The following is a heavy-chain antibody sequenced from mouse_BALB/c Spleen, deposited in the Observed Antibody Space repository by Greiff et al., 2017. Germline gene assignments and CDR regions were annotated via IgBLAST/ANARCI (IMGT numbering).Heavy chain of an antibody. D-gene: IGHD1-1*01. CDR2: ISTYYGDA. V-gene: IGHV1S137*01. Sequence: VMLVESGAELVRPGVSVKISCKGSGYTFTDYAMHWVKQSHAKSLEWIGVISTYYGDASYNQKFKGKATMTVDKSSSTAYMELARLTSEDSAIYYCARDYGSSYWYFDVWGAGTTVTVSS. J-gene: IGHJ1*01. CDR1: GYTFTDYA. CDR3: ARDYGSSYWYFDV.